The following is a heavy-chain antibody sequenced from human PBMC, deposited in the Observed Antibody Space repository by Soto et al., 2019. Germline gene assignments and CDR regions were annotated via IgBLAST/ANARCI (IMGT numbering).Heavy chain of an antibody. CDR1: GGSISSSSYY. CDR2: IYYSGST. Sequence: QLQLQESGPGLVKPSETLSLTCTVSGGSISSSSYYWGWIRQPPGKGLEWIGSIYYSGSTYYNPSLKSRVTISVDTSKNQFSLKLSSVTAADTAVYYCARHPTRIITMIVRGGFDPWGQGTLVTVSS. V-gene: IGHV4-39*01. CDR3: ARHPTRIITMIVRGGFDP. J-gene: IGHJ5*02. D-gene: IGHD3-22*01.